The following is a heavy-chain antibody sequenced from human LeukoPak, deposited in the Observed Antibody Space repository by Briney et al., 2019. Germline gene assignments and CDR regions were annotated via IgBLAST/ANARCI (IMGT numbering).Heavy chain of an antibody. Sequence: SETLSLTCTVSGGSISSYYWSWLRHPPGKGLEWIGYIYYSGSTNYNPSLKSRVTISVDTSKNQFSLKLSSVTAADTVVYYCARARSSTSSFDPWGQGTLVTVSS. V-gene: IGHV4-59*01. D-gene: IGHD2-2*01. CDR2: IYYSGST. J-gene: IGHJ5*02. CDR3: ARARSSTSSFDP. CDR1: GGSISSYY.